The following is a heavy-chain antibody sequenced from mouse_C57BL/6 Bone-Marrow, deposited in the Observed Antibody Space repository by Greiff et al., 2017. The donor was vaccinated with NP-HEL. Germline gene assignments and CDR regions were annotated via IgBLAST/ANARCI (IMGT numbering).Heavy chain of an antibody. J-gene: IGHJ2*01. V-gene: IGHV5-6*02. CDR2: ISSGGSYT. CDR3: ARHGYYGEDYFDY. Sequence: DVMLVESGGDLVKPGGSLKLSCAASGFTFSSYGMSWVRQTPDKRLEWVATISSGGSYTYYPDSVKGRFPISRDNAKNTLYLQMSSLKSEDTAMYYCARHGYYGEDYFDYWGQGTTLTVSS. CDR1: GFTFSSYG. D-gene: IGHD1-1*01.